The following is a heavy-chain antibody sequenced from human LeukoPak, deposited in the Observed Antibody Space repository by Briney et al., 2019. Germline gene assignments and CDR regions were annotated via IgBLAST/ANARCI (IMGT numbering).Heavy chain of an antibody. Sequence: PGGSLRLSCTASGFTFGDYAMSWFRQAPGKGLEWVGFIRSKAYGGTTEYAASVKGRFTISRDDSKSIAYLQMNSLKTEDTAVYYCIRVSRLPAVTMSLSGGDYDSSGYPPWFDYWGQGTLVTVSS. CDR2: IRSKAYGGTT. CDR1: GFTFGDYA. D-gene: IGHD3-22*01. V-gene: IGHV3-49*03. J-gene: IGHJ4*02. CDR3: IRVSRLPAVTMSLSGGDYDSSGYPPWFDY.